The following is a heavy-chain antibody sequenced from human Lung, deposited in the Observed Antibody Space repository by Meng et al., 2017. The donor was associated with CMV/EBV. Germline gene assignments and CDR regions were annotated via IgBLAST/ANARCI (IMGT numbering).Heavy chain of an antibody. CDR1: GFAFRNFG. J-gene: IGHJ4*02. CDR3: AKDLGTSSRSY. V-gene: IGHV3-30*02. Sequence: SCAASGFAFRNFGIHWVRQAPGKGLERVAFIRPDGTDKYYGDSVTGRFTISRDDSKNTLFLQMNSLRPDDTAMYYCAKDLGTSSRSYWGQGTLVT. D-gene: IGHD6-6*01. CDR2: IRPDGTDK.